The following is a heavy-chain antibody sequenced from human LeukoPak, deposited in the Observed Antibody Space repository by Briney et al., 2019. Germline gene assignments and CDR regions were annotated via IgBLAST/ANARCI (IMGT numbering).Heavy chain of an antibody. D-gene: IGHD3-10*01. V-gene: IGHV4-34*01. CDR3: ARGGRRGYYGSGSYYRTPFDY. J-gene: IGHJ4*02. CDR1: GGSFSGYY. Sequence: SETLSLTCAVYGGSFSGYYWSWIRQPPGKGLEWVGEINHSGSTSYNPSLKSRVTISVDTSKNQFSLKLSSVTAADTAVYYCARGGRRGYYGSGSYYRTPFDYWGQGTLVTVSS. CDR2: INHSGST.